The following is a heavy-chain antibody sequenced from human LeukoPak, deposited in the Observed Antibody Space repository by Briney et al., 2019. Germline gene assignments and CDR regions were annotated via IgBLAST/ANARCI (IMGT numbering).Heavy chain of an antibody. CDR1: GFTFSSYS. CDR2: ISSSSYI. V-gene: IGHV3-21*01. Sequence: GGSLRLSCAASGFTFSSYSMNWVRQAPGKGLEWVSSISSSSYIYYADSVKGRFTISRDNSMNTLYLQMNSLRTEDTAVYYCAREGQWELMDHDAFDIWGQGTMVTVS. CDR3: AREGQWELMDHDAFDI. D-gene: IGHD1-26*01. J-gene: IGHJ3*02.